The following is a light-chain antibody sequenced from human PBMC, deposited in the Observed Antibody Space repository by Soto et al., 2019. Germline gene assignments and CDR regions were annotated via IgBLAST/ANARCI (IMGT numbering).Light chain of an antibody. CDR3: QTYDRSLSGLYV. Sequence: QSVLTHPPSISGAPGQRVTISCTGSSSNIGAGSDVHWYHQLPGTAPKLLIYGNTNRPSGVPDRFSGSKSGTSASLAIAGLQTEDEGDYYCQTYDRSLSGLYVFGTGTKGTVL. CDR1: SSNIGAGSD. J-gene: IGLJ1*01. V-gene: IGLV1-40*01. CDR2: GNT.